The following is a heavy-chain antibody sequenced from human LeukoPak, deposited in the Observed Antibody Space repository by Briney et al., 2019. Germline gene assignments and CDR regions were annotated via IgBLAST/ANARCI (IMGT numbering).Heavy chain of an antibody. Sequence: SETLSLTCTVSGGSISSSSYYWGWIRQPPGKGLEWIGSIYYSGSTNYNPSLKSRVTISVDTSKNQFSLKLSSVTAADTAVYYCAREEGTYYFDYWGQGTLVTVSS. D-gene: IGHD1-1*01. CDR1: GGSISSSSYY. V-gene: IGHV4-39*07. CDR2: IYYSGST. J-gene: IGHJ4*02. CDR3: AREEGTYYFDY.